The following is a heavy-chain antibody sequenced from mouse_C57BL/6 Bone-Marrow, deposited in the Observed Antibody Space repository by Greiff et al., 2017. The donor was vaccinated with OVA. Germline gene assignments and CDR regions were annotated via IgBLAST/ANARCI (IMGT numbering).Heavy chain of an antibody. CDR1: GYTFTSYG. J-gene: IGHJ2*01. Sequence: VQLQQSGAELARPGASVKLSCKASGYTFTSYGISWVKQRTGQGLEWIGEIYPRSGNTYYNEKFKGKATLTADKSSSTAYMELRSLTSEDSAVYCCAREGIYYYGSSYSLFDYWGQGTTLTVSS. CDR2: IYPRSGNT. CDR3: AREGIYYYGSSYSLFDY. D-gene: IGHD1-1*01. V-gene: IGHV1-81*01.